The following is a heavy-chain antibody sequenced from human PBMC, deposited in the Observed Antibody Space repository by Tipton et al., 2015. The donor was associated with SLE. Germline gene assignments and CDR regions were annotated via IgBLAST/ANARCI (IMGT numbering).Heavy chain of an antibody. CDR1: GFISEDYG. V-gene: IGHV3-20*04. D-gene: IGHD3-22*01. J-gene: IGHJ4*02. CDR2: VNWNGGTT. Sequence: GSLRLSCVASGFISEDYGLSWVRQAPGKGLEWVSGVNWNGGTTAYADSVRGRFTISRDNARNSLFLQMNSLRVDDTAFYFCARAYSSGWSYYFDFWGQGALVTVSS. CDR3: ARAYSSGWSYYFDF.